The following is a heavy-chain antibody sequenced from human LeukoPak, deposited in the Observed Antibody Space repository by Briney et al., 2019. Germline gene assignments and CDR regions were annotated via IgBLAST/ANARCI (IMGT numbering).Heavy chain of an antibody. D-gene: IGHD3-22*01. V-gene: IGHV3-30-3*01. CDR3: ARSDPPYYYDSSGHPHPAAFDI. CDR1: GFTFSSYA. Sequence: PGGSLRLSCAASGFTFSSYAMHWVRQAPGKGLEWVAVISDDGNNKYYADSVKGRFTISRDNSKNTLYLQMNSLTAEDTAVYYCARSDPPYYYDSSGHPHPAAFDIWGQGTMVTVSS. J-gene: IGHJ3*02. CDR2: ISDDGNNK.